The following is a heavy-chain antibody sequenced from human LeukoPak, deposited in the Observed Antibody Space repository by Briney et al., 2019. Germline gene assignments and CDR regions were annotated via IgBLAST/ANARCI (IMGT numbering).Heavy chain of an antibody. CDR3: VRGRRGYDYVWGSYRPDHIDY. D-gene: IGHD3-16*02. CDR1: GGSISSYY. J-gene: IGHJ4*02. V-gene: IGHV4-59*01. Sequence: SETLSLTCTVSGGSISSYYWSWIRQPPGKGLEWIGYIYNSGSTNYNPSLKSRVTISVDTSKNQFSLKLSSVTAADTAVYYCVRGRRGYDYVWGSYRPDHIDYWGQGTLVTVSS. CDR2: IYNSGST.